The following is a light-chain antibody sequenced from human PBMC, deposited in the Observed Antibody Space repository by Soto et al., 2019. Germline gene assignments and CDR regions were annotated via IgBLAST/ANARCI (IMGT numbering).Light chain of an antibody. J-gene: IGKJ4*01. CDR2: SSS. V-gene: IGKV1-27*01. CDR1: QAIGNY. CDR3: QKHNGAPLT. Sequence: DFQMTQSPSSLSASVGDRVIITCRASQAIGNYLSWYQQKPGKVPKLLIYSSSTLQFGVPSRFSGSGSGTDFTLTISSLQPEDVATYYCQKHNGAPLTFGGGTKVDIK.